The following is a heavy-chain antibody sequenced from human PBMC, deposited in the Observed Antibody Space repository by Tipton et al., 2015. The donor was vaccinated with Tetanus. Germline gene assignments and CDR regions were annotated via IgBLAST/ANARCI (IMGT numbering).Heavy chain of an antibody. D-gene: IGHD6-19*01. V-gene: IGHV4-61*01. CDR1: GDSVSSGTYY. CDR3: ARGVYSSVWYAQYFDY. CDR2: IYYSGST. J-gene: IGHJ4*02. Sequence: TLSLTCTVSGDSVSSGTYYWSWIRQPPGKGLEWIGFIYYSGSTNYNPSLKSRVTISLDTSKNQFSLKLTSVTAADTALYYCARGVYSSVWYAQYFDYWGQGPLVTVSS.